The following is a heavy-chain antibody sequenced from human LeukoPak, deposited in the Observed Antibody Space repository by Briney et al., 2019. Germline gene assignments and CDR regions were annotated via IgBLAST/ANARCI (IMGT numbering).Heavy chain of an antibody. CDR3: ARLGFYGGNPSWFDP. J-gene: IGHJ5*02. Sequence: GESLKISCKGSGYSFTSYWIGWVRQMPGKGLEWMGIIYPGGSDTRYSPSFQGQVTISADKSISTAYLQWSSLKASDTAMYYCARLGFYGGNPSWFDPWGQGTLVTVSS. V-gene: IGHV5-51*01. D-gene: IGHD4-23*01. CDR2: IYPGGSDT. CDR1: GYSFTSYW.